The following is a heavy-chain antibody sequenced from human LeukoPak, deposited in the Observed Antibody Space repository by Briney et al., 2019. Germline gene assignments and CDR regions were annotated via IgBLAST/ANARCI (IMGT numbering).Heavy chain of an antibody. D-gene: IGHD5-18*01. CDR1: GFTFSIHN. CDR2: ISNSGNPI. V-gene: IGHV3-48*02. J-gene: IGHJ4*02. Sequence: GGSLRLSCTASGFTFSIHNMNWVRQAAGKGLEWVSCISNSGNPIYADSVKGRFTISRDNAKNSLYLQMNSLRDEDTAVYYCVRADTWDYWGQGTLVTVSS. CDR3: VRADTWDY.